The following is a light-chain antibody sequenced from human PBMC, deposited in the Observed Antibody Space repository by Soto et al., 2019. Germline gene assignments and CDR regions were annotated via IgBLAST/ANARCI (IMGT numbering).Light chain of an antibody. Sequence: QSVLTQPPSVSAAPGQKVTISCSGSSSNIGNNFVSWYQQLPGTAPKLLIYDNNKRPSGIPDRFSGSKSGTSATLGITGLQTGDEADYYCGTWDSSLTDVLFGGGTTVTVL. CDR1: SSNIGNNF. J-gene: IGLJ2*01. V-gene: IGLV1-51*01. CDR2: DNN. CDR3: GTWDSSLTDVL.